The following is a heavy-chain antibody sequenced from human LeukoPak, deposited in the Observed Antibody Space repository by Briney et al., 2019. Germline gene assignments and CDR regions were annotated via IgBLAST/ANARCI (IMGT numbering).Heavy chain of an antibody. CDR3: AKDRDYGDYYFDY. Sequence: GGSLRLSCAASGFTFNTYIMHWVRQAPGKGLVWVSRIDTDGKTTTYADSVKGRFTISRDYSKNTLYLQMNSLRAEDTAVYYCAKDRDYGDYYFDYWGLGTLVTVSS. J-gene: IGHJ4*02. V-gene: IGHV3-74*01. D-gene: IGHD4-17*01. CDR2: IDTDGKTT. CDR1: GFTFNTYI.